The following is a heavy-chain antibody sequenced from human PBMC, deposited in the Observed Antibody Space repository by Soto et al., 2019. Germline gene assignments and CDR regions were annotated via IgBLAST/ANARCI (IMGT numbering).Heavy chain of an antibody. J-gene: IGHJ4*02. CDR1: GFTFSSYA. V-gene: IGHV3-23*01. CDR3: AKDLEKSAGTLGNECFDC. D-gene: IGHD6-13*01. Sequence: EVQLLESGGGLVQPGGSLRLSCAASGFTFSSYAMSWVRQAPGKGLEWVSAISGSGGSTYYADSVKGRFTISRDNSKNTLYLQMNSLRAEDTAVYYCAKDLEKSAGTLGNECFDCWGQGTLVTVSS. CDR2: ISGSGGST.